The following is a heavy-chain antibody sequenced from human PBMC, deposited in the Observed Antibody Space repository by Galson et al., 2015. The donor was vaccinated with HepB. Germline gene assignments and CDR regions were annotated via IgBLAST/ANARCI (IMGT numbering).Heavy chain of an antibody. CDR3: AKEGGLYYYYGMDV. J-gene: IGHJ6*02. V-gene: IGHV3-43*01. CDR2: ISWDGGST. CDR1: GFTFDDYT. D-gene: IGHD3-16*01. Sequence: SLRLSCAASGFTFDDYTMHWVRQAPGKGLEWVSLISWDGGSTYYADSVKGRFTISRDNSKNSLYLQMNSLRTEDTALYYCAKEGGLYYYYGMDVWGQGTTVTVSS.